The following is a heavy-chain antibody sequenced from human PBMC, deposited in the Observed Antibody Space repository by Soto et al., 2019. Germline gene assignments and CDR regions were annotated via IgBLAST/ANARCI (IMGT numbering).Heavy chain of an antibody. J-gene: IGHJ5*02. CDR2: MYYTGNK. CDR1: GGSISSSTYY. V-gene: IGHV4-39*01. CDR3: ARRSSSSLGSLFDP. D-gene: IGHD6-6*01. Sequence: SETLSLTCTVSGGSISSSTYYWYWIRQPPGKGLEWIGAMYYTGNKNYNPSLESRVTMSVDTSKNQFSLKLSSVTPTDTAVYYCARRSSSSLGSLFDPWGRGILVTVSS.